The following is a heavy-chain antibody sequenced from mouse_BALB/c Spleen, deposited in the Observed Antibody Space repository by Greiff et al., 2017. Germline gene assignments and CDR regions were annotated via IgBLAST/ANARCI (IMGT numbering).Heavy chain of an antibody. Sequence: VQLQQSGAELVRPGTSVKVSCKASGYTFTNYLIEWVKQRPGQGLEWIGVINPGSGGTNYNEKFKGKATLTADKSSSTAYMQLSSLTSDDSAVYFCARYGYYLDYWGQGTTLTVSS. D-gene: IGHD2-2*01. J-gene: IGHJ2*01. V-gene: IGHV1-54*01. CDR3: ARYGYYLDY. CDR1: GYTFTNYL. CDR2: INPGSGGT.